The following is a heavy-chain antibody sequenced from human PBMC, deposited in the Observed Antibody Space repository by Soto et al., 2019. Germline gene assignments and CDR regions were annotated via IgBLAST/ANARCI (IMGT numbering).Heavy chain of an antibody. CDR1: GYTFTSFY. J-gene: IGHJ4*02. D-gene: IGHD2-8*02. V-gene: IGHV1-2*02. CDR3: ARGDYGTGGYPFPYFDY. CDR2: INPDSGAT. Sequence: QMQLVQSGAEVKRPGASVRVSCKSSGYTFTSFYIHWVRQAPGQGLEWMGIINPDSGATNYAQNFQGRVTLTSDTSISTASMDLTSLTSDDTAVYYCARGDYGTGGYPFPYFDYWGQGTLVIVSS.